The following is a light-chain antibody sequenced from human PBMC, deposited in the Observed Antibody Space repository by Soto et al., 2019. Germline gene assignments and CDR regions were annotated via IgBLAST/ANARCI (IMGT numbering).Light chain of an antibody. CDR1: QSVSSSY. J-gene: IGKJ2*01. V-gene: IGKV3-20*01. CDR3: QHYGCSPLP. Sequence: EIVLTQSPGTLSLSPGERATLSCRASQSVSSSYLAWYQHKPGQAPRLLIYGASSRATGIPDRFSGSGSGTVFTLTISRLEPEDFAVYYCQHYGCSPLPFGQGNKLEI. CDR2: GAS.